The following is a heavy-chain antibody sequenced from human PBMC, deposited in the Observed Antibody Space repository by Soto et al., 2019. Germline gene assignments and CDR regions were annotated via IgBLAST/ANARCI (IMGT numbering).Heavy chain of an antibody. CDR3: ARAVVLTFTRFYDMDV. D-gene: IGHD3-9*01. J-gene: IGHJ6*02. CDR1: GYSFTTYG. V-gene: IGHV1-3*01. Sequence: ASVKVSCKASGYSFTTYGMHWLRQAPGQGLEWIGWIKGGNGDTFYAPKFEDRVSITRDTAATTASMEVTNLTSEDTAVYYCARAVVLTFTRFYDMDVWGQGTTVTVSS. CDR2: IKGGNGDT.